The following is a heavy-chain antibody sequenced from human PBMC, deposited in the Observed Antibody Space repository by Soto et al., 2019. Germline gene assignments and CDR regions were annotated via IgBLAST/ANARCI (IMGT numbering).Heavy chain of an antibody. D-gene: IGHD2-15*01. V-gene: IGHV1-69*13. J-gene: IGHJ4*02. CDR3: ARDPRQDCSGETCYYS. CDR2: IIPIFGTT. Sequence: SGKVSCKASRGSLSSYVISWVRQAPGQGLEWMGGIIPIFGTTTYGEKFQGRVTITADESTSTTYMELSSLKSEDTAVYYCARDPRQDCSGETCYYSWGQGTLVTVSS. CDR1: RGSLSSYV.